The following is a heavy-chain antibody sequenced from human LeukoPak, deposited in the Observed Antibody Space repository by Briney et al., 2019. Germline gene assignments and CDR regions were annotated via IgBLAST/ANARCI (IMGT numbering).Heavy chain of an antibody. V-gene: IGHV1-69*13. CDR1: GGTFSSYA. CDR3: ARGVGDYYYMDV. Sequence: SVKVSCKASGGTFSSYAISWVRQAPGRGLEWMGGIIPIFGTANYAQKFQGRVTITADESTSTAYMELSSLRSEDTAVYYCARGVGDYYYMDVWGKGTTVTVSS. J-gene: IGHJ6*03. D-gene: IGHD1-26*01. CDR2: IIPIFGTA.